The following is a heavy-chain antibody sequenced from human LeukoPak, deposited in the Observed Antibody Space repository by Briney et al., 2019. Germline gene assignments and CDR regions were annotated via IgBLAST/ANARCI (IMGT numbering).Heavy chain of an antibody. V-gene: IGHV3-74*01. D-gene: IGHD2/OR15-2a*01. Sequence: GGSLRLSCAASGNYWMHWVRQAPGKGQVWVSHINSDGSWTSYADSVKGRFTISKDNAKNTVYLQMNSLRAEDTAVYYCVSFYETYWGRGTLVTVSS. CDR1: GNYW. CDR3: VSFYETY. CDR2: INSDGSWT. J-gene: IGHJ4*02.